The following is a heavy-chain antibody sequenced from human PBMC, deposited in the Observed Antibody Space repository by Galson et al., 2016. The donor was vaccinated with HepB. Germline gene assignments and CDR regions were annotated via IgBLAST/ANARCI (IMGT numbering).Heavy chain of an antibody. D-gene: IGHD2-21*02. Sequence: SLRLSCAVSGFAFRDYAMHWVRQAPGKGLEWVAIISYGGSHKYYTDSVKGRFTISRDNSKSTLYLQMNSLRAEDTAVYYCVRGGEGGWRLFDFGVGSWGQGTLVSVSS. J-gene: IGHJ5*01. CDR2: ISYGGSHK. CDR3: VRGGEGGWRLFDFGVGS. V-gene: IGHV3-30*04. CDR1: GFAFRDYA.